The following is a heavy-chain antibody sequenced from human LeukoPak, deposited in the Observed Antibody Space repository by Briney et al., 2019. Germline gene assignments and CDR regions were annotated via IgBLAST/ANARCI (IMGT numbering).Heavy chain of an antibody. CDR3: ARDLIAARRGDYYYMDV. CDR1: GGSISSGSYY. V-gene: IGHV4-61*02. Sequence: PSETLSLTCTVSGGSISSGSYYWSWIRQPAGKGLEWMGRIYTSGSTNYNPSLKSRVTISVDTSKNQFSLKLSSVTAPDTAVYYRARDLIAARRGDYYYMDVWGNGTTVTVSS. D-gene: IGHD6-6*01. CDR2: IYTSGST. J-gene: IGHJ6*03.